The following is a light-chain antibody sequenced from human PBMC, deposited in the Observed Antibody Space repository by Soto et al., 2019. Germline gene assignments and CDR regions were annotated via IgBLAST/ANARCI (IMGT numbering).Light chain of an antibody. CDR2: EAT. CDR1: SSDVGTYNL. Sequence: QSALTQPASVSGSPGQSITISCTGTSSDVGTYNLVSWYQQHPGKAPKLMIFEATKRPSGVSHRFSGSKSGNTASLTISGLQAEDEADYYCCSYAGSSTYVFGTGTKLTVL. V-gene: IGLV2-23*01. J-gene: IGLJ1*01. CDR3: CSYAGSSTYV.